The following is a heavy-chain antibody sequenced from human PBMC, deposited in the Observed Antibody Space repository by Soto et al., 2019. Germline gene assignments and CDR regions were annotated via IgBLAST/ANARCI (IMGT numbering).Heavy chain of an antibody. J-gene: IGHJ6*02. V-gene: IGHV1-69*01. CDR2: IIPGFDTT. CDR3: ARDQGLFVHTGMVIDYYGMDV. D-gene: IGHD5-18*01. Sequence: QVHLVQSGAEVRKPGSSVKVSCTTSGGTFTSYAVSWVRQVPGQGLQWMGGIIPGFDTTFYAQKFQGSVTITADESTNSAYMELRGLRSEDTAVYYCARDQGLFVHTGMVIDYYGMDVWGPGTTVTVSS. CDR1: GGTFTSYA.